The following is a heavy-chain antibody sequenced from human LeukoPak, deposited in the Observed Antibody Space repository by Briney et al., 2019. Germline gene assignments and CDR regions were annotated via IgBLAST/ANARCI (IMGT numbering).Heavy chain of an antibody. Sequence: ASVKVSCKASGYTFTSYDINWVRQATGQGLESMGWMNPNSGNTGYAQKFQGRVTMTRNTSISTAYMELSSLRSDDTAVYYCARDRQDSSGWYGIYYYYGMDVWGQGTTVTVSS. J-gene: IGHJ6*02. CDR3: ARDRQDSSGWYGIYYYYGMDV. CDR2: MNPNSGNT. D-gene: IGHD6-19*01. CDR1: GYTFTSYD. V-gene: IGHV1-8*01.